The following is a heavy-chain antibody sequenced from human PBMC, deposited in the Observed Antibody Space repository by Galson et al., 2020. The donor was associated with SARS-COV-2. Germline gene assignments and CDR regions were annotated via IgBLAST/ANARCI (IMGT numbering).Heavy chain of an antibody. CDR3: ARGSYDSSGYYELAFDI. Sequence: GGPLRLSCAASGFTFSSYAMHWVRQAPGKGLEWVAVISYDGSNKYYADSVKGRFTISRDNSKNTLYLQMNSLRAEDTAVYYCARGSYDSSGYYELAFDIWGQGTMVTVSS. D-gene: IGHD3-22*01. V-gene: IGHV3-30*01. CDR2: ISYDGSNK. J-gene: IGHJ3*02. CDR1: GFTFSSYA.